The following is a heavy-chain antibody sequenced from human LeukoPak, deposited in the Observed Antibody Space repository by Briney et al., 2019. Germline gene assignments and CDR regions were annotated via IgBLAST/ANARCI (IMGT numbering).Heavy chain of an antibody. J-gene: IGHJ3*02. D-gene: IGHD3-10*01. CDR2: IASDGSHT. CDR1: GFTFSTYF. CDR3: ARERQDTIIHSGSFDI. Sequence: GGSLRLSCAASGFTFSTYFMHWVRQAPGKGLEWVADIASDGSHTFYVGSVKGRFTISRNKSNNTLYLQMNSLRAEDTAVYFCARERQDTIIHSGSFDIWGQGTMVTVSS. V-gene: IGHV3-30-3*01.